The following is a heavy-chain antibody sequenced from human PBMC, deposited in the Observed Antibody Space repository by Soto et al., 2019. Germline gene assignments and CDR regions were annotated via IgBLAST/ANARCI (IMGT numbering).Heavy chain of an antibody. J-gene: IGHJ4*02. CDR2: INYSGST. V-gene: IGHV4-59*01. CDR3: AGGGAYSYGKFVY. CDR1: GGSISSYY. Sequence: SETLSLTCTVSGGSISSYYWTWIRQAPGKGLEWIGYINYSGSTNSNPSLKSRVTISVDTSKNQFSLKLSSVTAADAAVYYCAGGGAYSYGKFVYWGQGILVTVSS. D-gene: IGHD5-18*01.